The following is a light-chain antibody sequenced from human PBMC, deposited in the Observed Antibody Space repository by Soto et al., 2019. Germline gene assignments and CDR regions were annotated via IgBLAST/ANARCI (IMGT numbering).Light chain of an antibody. CDR3: QQYGGSVQT. CDR2: GAS. Sequence: EIVLTHSPGTLSLSPGERATLSCRASQSVGSNYLAWYQQRPGQPPNLLIFGASHRAPDIPDRFSGSGSGTDFTLTISRLEPEDFAVYYCQQYGGSVQTFGQGTKVDIK. V-gene: IGKV3-20*01. J-gene: IGKJ1*01. CDR1: QSVGSNY.